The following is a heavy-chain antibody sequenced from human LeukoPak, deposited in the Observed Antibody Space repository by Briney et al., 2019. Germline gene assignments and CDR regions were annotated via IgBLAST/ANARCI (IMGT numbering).Heavy chain of an antibody. V-gene: IGHV3-30*18. D-gene: IGHD3-22*01. CDR1: GFTFSSYG. CDR3: AKDLEDLWYYYDSSGYPQPPSDY. CDR2: ISYDGSNK. J-gene: IGHJ4*02. Sequence: PGGSLRLSCAASGFTFSSYGMHWVRQAPGKGLEWVAVISYDGSNKYYADSVKGRFTISRDNSKNTLYLQMNSLRAEDTAVYYCAKDLEDLWYYYDSSGYPQPPSDYWGQGTLVTVSS.